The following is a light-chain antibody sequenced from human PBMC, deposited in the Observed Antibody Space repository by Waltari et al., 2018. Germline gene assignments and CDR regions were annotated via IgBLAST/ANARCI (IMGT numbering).Light chain of an antibody. CDR3: QQNYAFPRT. Sequence: IWVTQSPSPLSASTGDTVSITCRTSQDVKNYFAWYRQKPGKAPELLIYTATCLHTWVPSSFSSSRSGADFTLSITSLQSEDFAAFFCQQNYAFPRTFGQGTKVEVK. J-gene: IGKJ1*01. CDR2: TAT. CDR1: QDVKNY. V-gene: IGKV1D-8*01.